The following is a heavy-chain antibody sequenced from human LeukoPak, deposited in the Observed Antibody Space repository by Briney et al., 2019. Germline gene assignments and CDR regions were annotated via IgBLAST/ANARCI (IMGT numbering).Heavy chain of an antibody. D-gene: IGHD6-13*01. CDR3: ARVVSSSWEYYYYMDV. CDR2: IYYSENT. Sequence: SETLSLTCTVSGGSISSYYWSWIRQPPGKGLEYIGYIYYSENTNYNPSLKSRVTISLDTSKNQFSLKLTSVTAADTAVYYCARVVSSSWEYYYYMDVWGKGTTVTVSS. J-gene: IGHJ6*03. CDR1: GGSISSYY. V-gene: IGHV4-59*01.